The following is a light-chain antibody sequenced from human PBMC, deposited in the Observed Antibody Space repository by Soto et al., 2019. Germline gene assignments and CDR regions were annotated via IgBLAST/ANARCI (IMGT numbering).Light chain of an antibody. Sequence: ALTQPASVSGSPGQSIAISCTGSSSDVGGYKYVSWYQQHPGKAPKLMIYDVSNRPSGVSDRFSGSKSGNTASLTISGLQSEDEADYYCSSYTSRNSYVFGTGTKVTVL. CDR3: SSYTSRNSYV. J-gene: IGLJ1*01. CDR1: SSDVGGYKY. V-gene: IGLV2-14*03. CDR2: DVS.